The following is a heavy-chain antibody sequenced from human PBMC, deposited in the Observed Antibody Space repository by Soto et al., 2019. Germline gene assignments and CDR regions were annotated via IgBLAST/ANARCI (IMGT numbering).Heavy chain of an antibody. Sequence: PSETLSLTCTVSGGSISSYYWSWIRQPPGKGLEWIGYIYYSGSTNYNPSLKSRVTIPVDTSKNQFSLKLSSVTAADTAVYYCARLPAVAGTDYWGQGTLVTVSS. V-gene: IGHV4-59*08. CDR3: ARLPAVAGTDY. CDR2: IYYSGST. D-gene: IGHD6-19*01. CDR1: GGSISSYY. J-gene: IGHJ4*02.